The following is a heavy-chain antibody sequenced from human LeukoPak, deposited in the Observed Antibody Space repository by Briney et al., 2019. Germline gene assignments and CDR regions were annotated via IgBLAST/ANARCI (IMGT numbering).Heavy chain of an antibody. V-gene: IGHV4-4*07. J-gene: IGHJ6*02. Sequence: PSETLSPTCTVSGGSISSYYWSWIRQPAGKGLEWIGRIYTSGSTNYNPSLKSRVTMSVDTSKNQFSLKLSSVTAADTAVYYCATTMVRGASYYYGMDVWGQGTMVTVSS. CDR3: ATTMVRGASYYYGMDV. CDR2: IYTSGST. D-gene: IGHD3-10*01. CDR1: GGSISSYY.